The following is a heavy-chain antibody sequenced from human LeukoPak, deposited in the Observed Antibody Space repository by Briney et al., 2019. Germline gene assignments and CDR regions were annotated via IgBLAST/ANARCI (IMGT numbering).Heavy chain of an antibody. CDR1: GFTFSSYW. CDR2: INSDGSST. Sequence: GGSLRLSCAASGFTFSSYWMHWVRQAPGKGLVWVSRINSDGSSTSYADSVKGRFTISRDNAKNTLYLQMNSLRAEDTAVYYCASPGLRFLESDVWGQGTTVTVSS. D-gene: IGHD3-3*01. CDR3: ASPGLRFLESDV. V-gene: IGHV3-74*01. J-gene: IGHJ6*02.